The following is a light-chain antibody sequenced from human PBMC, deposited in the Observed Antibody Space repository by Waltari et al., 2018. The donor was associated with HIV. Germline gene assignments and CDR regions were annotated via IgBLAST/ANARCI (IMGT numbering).Light chain of an antibody. J-gene: IGLJ2*01. V-gene: IGLV2-8*01. CDR2: ELN. Sequence: QSALTQPPSPSGPPGPSVTTVCPGTSSDVCAYNHVSWYQRHPGKAPKLMLSELNKRPSGVPVRFSGSKSGNTASLTVSGLQAEEEADYYCTSYAGNNLVFGGGTKMTVL. CDR3: TSYAGNNLV. CDR1: SSDVCAYNH.